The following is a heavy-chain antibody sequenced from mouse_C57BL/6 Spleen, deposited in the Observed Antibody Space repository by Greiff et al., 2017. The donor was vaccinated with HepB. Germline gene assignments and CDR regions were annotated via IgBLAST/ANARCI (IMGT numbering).Heavy chain of an antibody. CDR3: ARSLDGYYDWYFDV. Sequence: QVQLKQPGAELVKPGASVKLSCKASGYTFTSYWMHWVKQRPGQGLEWIGMIHPNSGSTNYNEKFKSKATLTVDKSSSTAYMQLSSLTSEDSAVYYCARSLDGYYDWYFDVWGTGTTVTVSS. J-gene: IGHJ1*03. CDR1: GYTFTSYW. CDR2: IHPNSGST. D-gene: IGHD2-3*01. V-gene: IGHV1-64*01.